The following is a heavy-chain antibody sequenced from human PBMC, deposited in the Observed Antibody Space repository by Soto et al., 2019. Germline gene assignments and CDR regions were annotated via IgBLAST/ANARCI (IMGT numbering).Heavy chain of an antibody. J-gene: IGHJ1*01. CDR1: GLSLSDQF. CDR3: AGGATGRAPFQH. Sequence: LRLSCAASGLSLSDQFMDWVRQVPGKGLEWVGRSRNKVASYTTEYAAPVRGRFTISRDESKNSLYLQMNSLRTEDTAVYFCAGGATGRAPFQHWGQGTLVTVSS. D-gene: IGHD6-13*01. CDR2: SRNKVASYTT. V-gene: IGHV3-72*01.